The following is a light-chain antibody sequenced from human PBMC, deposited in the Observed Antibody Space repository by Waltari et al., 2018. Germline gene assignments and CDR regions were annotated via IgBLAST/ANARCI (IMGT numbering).Light chain of an antibody. CDR2: AAS. Sequence: DIQLTQSPSSLSASVGDRVTITCRASQSIATYLNWYQEKPGKAPKLLIFAASSLQSGVPSRFSDSGSGTGFTLSISSLQPEDFATYYCQQSFISPWTFDQETKVEIK. CDR3: QQSFISPWT. J-gene: IGKJ1*01. CDR1: QSIATY. V-gene: IGKV1-39*01.